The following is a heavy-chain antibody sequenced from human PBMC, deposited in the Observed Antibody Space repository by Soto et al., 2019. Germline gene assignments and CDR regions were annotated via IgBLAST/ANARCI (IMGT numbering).Heavy chain of an antibody. V-gene: IGHV3-53*01. CDR2: IYSGGST. CDR3: ARARWLQLGRDAFDI. D-gene: IGHD5-12*01. CDR1: GFTVSSNY. Sequence: EVQLVESGGGLIQPGGSLRLSCAASGFTVSSNYMSWVRQAPGKGLEWVSVIYSGGSTYYADSVKGRFTISRDNSKNTLYLQMNSLRAEDTAVYYCARARWLQLGRDAFDIWGQGTMVTVSS. J-gene: IGHJ3*02.